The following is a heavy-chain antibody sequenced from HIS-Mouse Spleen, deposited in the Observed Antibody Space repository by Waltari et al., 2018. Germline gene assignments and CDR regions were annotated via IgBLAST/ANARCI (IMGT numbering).Heavy chain of an antibody. J-gene: IGHJ2*01. CDR3: AREIPYSSSWYDWYFDL. CDR2: IYYSGST. Sequence: QLQLQESGPGLVKPSETLSLTCTVPGGSLSSSSYYWCWIRPPPGKGLEWIGSIYYSGSTYYNPSLKSRVTISVDTSKNQFSLKLSSVTAADTAVYYCAREIPYSSSWYDWYFDLWGRGTLVTVSS. V-gene: IGHV4-39*07. CDR1: GGSLSSSSYY. D-gene: IGHD6-13*01.